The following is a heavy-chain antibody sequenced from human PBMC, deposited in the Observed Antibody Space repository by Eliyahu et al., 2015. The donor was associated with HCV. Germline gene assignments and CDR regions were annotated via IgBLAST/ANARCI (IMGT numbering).Heavy chain of an antibody. CDR1: GFXFSNAX. CDR2: IKSKTXGGTT. D-gene: IGHD6-6*01. CDR3: TTGASIAARQPRDY. V-gene: IGHV3-15*01. J-gene: IGHJ4*02. Sequence: EVQLVESGGGLVKPGGSLRLSCAAPGFXFSNAXXXWVRQAPGKGLEWVGRIKSKTXGGTTDYAAPVKGRFTISRDDSKNTLYLQMNSLKTEDTAVYYCTTGASIAARQPRDYWGQGTLVTVSS.